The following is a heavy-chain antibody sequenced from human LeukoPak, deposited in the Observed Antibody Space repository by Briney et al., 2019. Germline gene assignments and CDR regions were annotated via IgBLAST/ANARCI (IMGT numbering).Heavy chain of an antibody. V-gene: IGHV1-18*01. CDR3: ARDLEGATFDY. CDR1: GYTFTSYG. CDR2: ISAYNGNT. Sequence: ASVKVSCKASGYTFTSYGISWVRQAPGQGLAWMGWISAYNGNTNYAQTLQGRVTMTTDTSTSTAYMELRSLRSDDTAVYYCARDLEGATFDYWGQGTLVTVSS. D-gene: IGHD1-26*01. J-gene: IGHJ4*02.